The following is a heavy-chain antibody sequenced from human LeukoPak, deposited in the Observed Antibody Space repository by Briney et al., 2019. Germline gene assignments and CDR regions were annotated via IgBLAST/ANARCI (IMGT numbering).Heavy chain of an antibody. CDR3: AKGDRYCSSTSCLFDY. CDR2: ISWNSGSI. Sequence: GRSLRRSCAASGFTFDDYAMHWVRQAPGKGLEWVSGISWNSGSIGYADSVKGRFTISRDNAKNSLYLQMNSLRAEDTALYYCAKGDRYCSSTSCLFDYWGQGTLVTVSS. V-gene: IGHV3-9*01. J-gene: IGHJ4*02. D-gene: IGHD2-2*01. CDR1: GFTFDDYA.